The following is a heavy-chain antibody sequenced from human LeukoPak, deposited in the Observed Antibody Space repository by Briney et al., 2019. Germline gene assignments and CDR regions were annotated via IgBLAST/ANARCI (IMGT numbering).Heavy chain of an antibody. V-gene: IGHV3-7*01. J-gene: IGHJ2*01. CDR3: ARDRGVNGYFDL. Sequence: GGSLRLSCAASGFTFSIYSLNWVRQAPGKGLEWVANIKEDGSEKYYADSVKGRFTISRDNAKNSLYLQMNSLRVEDTAVYYCARDRGVNGYFDLWGRGTLVTVSS. D-gene: IGHD3-10*01. CDR1: GFTFSIYS. CDR2: IKEDGSEK.